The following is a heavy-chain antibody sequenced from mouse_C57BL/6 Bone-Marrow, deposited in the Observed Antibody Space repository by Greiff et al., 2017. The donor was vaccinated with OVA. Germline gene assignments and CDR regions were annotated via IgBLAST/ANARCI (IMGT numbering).Heavy chain of an antibody. Sequence: VQLQQPGAELVRPGTSVKLSCKASGYTFTSYWMHWVKQRPGQGLEWIGVIDPSDSYPNYNQKFKGKATLTVDTSSSTAYMQLSSLTSEDSAVYYCAYVWVAYWGQGTLVTVSA. D-gene: IGHD1-1*01. CDR2: IDPSDSYP. CDR1: GYTFTSYW. J-gene: IGHJ3*01. CDR3: AYVWVAY. V-gene: IGHV1-59*01.